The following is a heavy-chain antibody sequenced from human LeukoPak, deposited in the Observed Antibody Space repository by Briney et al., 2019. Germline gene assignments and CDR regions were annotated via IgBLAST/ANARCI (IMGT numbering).Heavy chain of an antibody. J-gene: IGHJ4*01. Sequence: SGPTLFNPTHTLTLTCSCGEFLRRTSGQGVSWIGQLPGNALGWRARNDWDDDKSFSTSLKTRLTISKDTSKNQVVLTMTTNDPVDTATYYCARTGRDGSSAFGYWGPGILVTVST. V-gene: IGHV2-70*04. D-gene: IGHD5-24*01. CDR1: EFLRRTSGQG. CDR2: NDWDDDK. CDR3: ARTGRDGSSAFGY.